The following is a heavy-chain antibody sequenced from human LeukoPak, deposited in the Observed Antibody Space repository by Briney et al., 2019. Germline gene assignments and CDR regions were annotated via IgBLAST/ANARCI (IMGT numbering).Heavy chain of an antibody. CDR1: GFTFSSYS. CDR2: ISSSSSYR. J-gene: IGHJ4*02. D-gene: IGHD5-24*01. CDR3: ARAGGGDGYNYNY. V-gene: IGHV3-21*01. Sequence: PGGSLRLSCAASGFTFSSYSMNWVRQAPGKGLEWVSSISSSSSYRYYADSVKGRFTISRDNAKNSLYLQMNSLRAEDTAVYYCARAGGGDGYNYNYWGQGTLVTVSS.